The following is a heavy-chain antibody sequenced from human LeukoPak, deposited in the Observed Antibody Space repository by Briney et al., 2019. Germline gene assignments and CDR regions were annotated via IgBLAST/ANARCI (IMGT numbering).Heavy chain of an antibody. CDR2: INPASGGT. D-gene: IGHD2-15*01. Sequence: ASVKVSCKAFGYTFTRYYLHWVRQAPGQGLEWMGWINPASGGTNYAQNFQGRVTMTRDTSISTVYMELSGLRSDDTAVYYCARDLLVVASMGSDSWGQGTLVTVSS. CDR1: GYTFTRYY. CDR3: ARDLLVVASMGSDS. V-gene: IGHV1-2*02. J-gene: IGHJ4*02.